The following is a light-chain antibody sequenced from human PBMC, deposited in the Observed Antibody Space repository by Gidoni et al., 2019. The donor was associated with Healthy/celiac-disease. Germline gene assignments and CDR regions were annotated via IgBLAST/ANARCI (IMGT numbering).Light chain of an antibody. CDR2: GAS. CDR1: QSVSSN. Sequence: EIMMMPYPAPLSVSPGERATLSCRASQSVSSNLAWYQQKPGQAPRLLIYGASTRATGIPARFSGSGSGTEFTLTISSLQSEDFAVYYCQQYNNWPPWTFGQXTKVEIK. V-gene: IGKV3-15*01. CDR3: QQYNNWPPWT. J-gene: IGKJ1*01.